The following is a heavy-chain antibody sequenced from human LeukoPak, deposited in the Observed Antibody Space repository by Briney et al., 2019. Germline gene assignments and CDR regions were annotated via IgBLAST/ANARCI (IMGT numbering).Heavy chain of an antibody. D-gene: IGHD1/OR15-1a*01. CDR3: AKDFEFKWQQPSDH. J-gene: IGHJ4*02. CDR2: ISGTGGNT. CDR1: GFSFSNYA. Sequence: PGGSLRLSCAVSGFSFSNYAMSWVRQFPGKGLEWVSVISGTGGNTYYADSVKGRFTISRDNSKNMLYLQMNTLTAEDTAIYFCAKDFEFKWQQPSDHWGEGTPVTVSS. V-gene: IGHV3-23*01.